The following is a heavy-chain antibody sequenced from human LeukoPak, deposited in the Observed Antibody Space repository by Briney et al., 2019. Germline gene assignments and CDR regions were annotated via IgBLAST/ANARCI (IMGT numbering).Heavy chain of an antibody. Sequence: ASVKVSCKASGYTFTSYDINWVRQATGQGLEWMGWMNPNSGNTGYAQKFQGRVTRTRNTSISTAYMELSSQRSEDTAVYYCARTSSSWSSSVRYWGQGTLVTVSS. D-gene: IGHD6-13*01. CDR2: MNPNSGNT. CDR1: GYTFTSYD. V-gene: IGHV1-8*01. CDR3: ARTSSSWSSSVRY. J-gene: IGHJ4*02.